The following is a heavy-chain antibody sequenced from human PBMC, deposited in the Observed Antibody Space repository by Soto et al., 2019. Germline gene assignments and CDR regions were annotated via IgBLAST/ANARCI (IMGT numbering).Heavy chain of an antibody. J-gene: IGHJ4*02. V-gene: IGHV1-8*01. D-gene: IGHD6-6*01. CDR2: MNPNSGNT. Sequence: ASVKVSCKASGYTFTSYDINWVRQATGQGLEWMGWMNPNSGNTGYAQKFQGRVTMTRNTSISTAYMELSSLRSEDTAVYYCARVPTKPSIAARRAQYYFDYWGQGTLVT. CDR3: ARVPTKPSIAARRAQYYFDY. CDR1: GYTFTSYD.